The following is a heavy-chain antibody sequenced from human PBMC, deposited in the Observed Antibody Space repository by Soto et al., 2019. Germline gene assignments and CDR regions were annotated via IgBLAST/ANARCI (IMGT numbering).Heavy chain of an antibody. Sequence: GASVKVSCKASGYTFINYGISWVRQAPGQGLEWLGWINTYSDRTNYAQEFQGRVSMTTEKSIATASRGLTRLTSDDTAFFFYSRGLGGNYFDPWGQGTLVTVSS. CDR2: INTYSDRT. D-gene: IGHD1-26*01. CDR3: SRGLGGNYFDP. J-gene: IGHJ5*02. CDR1: GYTFINYG. V-gene: IGHV1-18*04.